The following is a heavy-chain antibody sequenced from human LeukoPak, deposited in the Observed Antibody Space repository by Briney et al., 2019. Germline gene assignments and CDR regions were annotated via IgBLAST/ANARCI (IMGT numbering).Heavy chain of an antibody. V-gene: IGHV3-23*01. CDR2: ISGSDVST. CDR1: GFTFSTFA. Sequence: GGSLRLSCAASGFTFSTFAMNWVRQAPGKGLDWVSAISGSDVSTFYADSVKGRFTISRDDSKNTVYLQMNSLRAEDTAVYYCAKGSYSGFSARADYWGQGILVTVSS. CDR3: AKGSYSGFSARADY. J-gene: IGHJ4*02. D-gene: IGHD5-12*01.